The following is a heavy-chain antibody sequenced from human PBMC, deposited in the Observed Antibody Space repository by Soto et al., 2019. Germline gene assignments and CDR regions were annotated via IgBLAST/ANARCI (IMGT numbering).Heavy chain of an antibody. CDR2: IYATGTT. Sequence: SETLSLTCTVSGASISGFYWSWIRKSAGKGLEWIGRIYATGTTDYNPSLKSRLIISIDTSKNQFSLKVGSVTAADTAVYYCANSSLYGMDVWGQGTTVTVSS. CDR1: GASISGFY. CDR3: ANSSLYGMDV. J-gene: IGHJ6*02. V-gene: IGHV4-4*07.